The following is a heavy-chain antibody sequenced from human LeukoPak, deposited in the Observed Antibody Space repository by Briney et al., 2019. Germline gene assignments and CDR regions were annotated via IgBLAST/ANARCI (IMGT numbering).Heavy chain of an antibody. CDR2: IYYSGNT. CDR3: ARGPRGYCSGGSCYHY. J-gene: IGHJ4*02. D-gene: IGHD2-15*01. V-gene: IGHV4-61*01. Sequence: PSETLSLTCTVSGASVSSESYYWSWIRQPPGKGLEWIGYIYYSGNTNYSPSLKSRVTTSVDTSKNQFSLRLSSVTAADTAVYYCARGPRGYCSGGSCYHYWGQGTLVTVSS. CDR1: GASVSSESYY.